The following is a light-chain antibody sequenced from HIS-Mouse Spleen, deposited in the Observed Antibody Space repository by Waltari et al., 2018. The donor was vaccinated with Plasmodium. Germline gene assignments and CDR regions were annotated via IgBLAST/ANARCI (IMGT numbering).Light chain of an antibody. CDR1: NLGYTY. J-gene: IGLJ2*01. Sequence: SYELTPPPPVSVSPGPTASITSTGANLGYTYACGYQQKPGHSPVLVIYQDSKRPSGSPERFSGSNSGNTATLTISGTQAMDEADYYCQAWDSSTVVFGGGTKLTVL. V-gene: IGLV3-1*01. CDR3: QAWDSSTVV. CDR2: QDS.